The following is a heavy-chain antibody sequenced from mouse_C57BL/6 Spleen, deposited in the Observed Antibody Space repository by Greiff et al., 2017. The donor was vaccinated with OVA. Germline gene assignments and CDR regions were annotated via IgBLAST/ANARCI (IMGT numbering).Heavy chain of an antibody. D-gene: IGHD2-3*01. CDR1: GYAFSSSW. CDR2: IYPGDGDT. J-gene: IGHJ4*01. V-gene: IGHV1-80*01. CDR3: ARPGVYDGYSLINAMDY. Sequence: QVHVKQSGAELVKPGASVKISCKASGYAFSSSWMNWVKQRPGKGLEWIGQIYPGDGDTNYNGKFKCKATLTADKSSSTAYMQLSSLIYEDSAVYYGARPGVYDGYSLINAMDYWGQGTSVTVSS.